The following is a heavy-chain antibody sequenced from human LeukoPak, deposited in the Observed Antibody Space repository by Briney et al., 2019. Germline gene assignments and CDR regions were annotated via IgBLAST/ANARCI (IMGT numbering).Heavy chain of an antibody. CDR2: ISGSGGST. CDR3: AKGGRGAYYYYYMDV. D-gene: IGHD2-15*01. Sequence: GGSLRLSCAASGFTCSSYAMSWVRQAPGKGLEWVSAISGSGGSTYYADSVKGRFTISRDNSKNTLYLQMNSLRAEDTAVYYCAKGGRGAYYYYYMDVWGKGTTVTASS. V-gene: IGHV3-23*01. CDR1: GFTCSSYA. J-gene: IGHJ6*03.